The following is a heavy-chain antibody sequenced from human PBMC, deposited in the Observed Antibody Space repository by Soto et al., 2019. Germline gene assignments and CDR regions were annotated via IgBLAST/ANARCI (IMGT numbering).Heavy chain of an antibody. Sequence: GESLKISCKGSGYSFNSYWIGWVRQMPGKGLEWMGIIYPGDSDTRYSPSFQGQVTISADKSISTAYLQWSSLKASDTAMYYCARRPTNEDYYFDYWGQGTLVTVSS. CDR3: ARRPTNEDYYFDY. J-gene: IGHJ4*02. D-gene: IGHD1-1*01. CDR2: IYPGDSDT. CDR1: GYSFNSYW. V-gene: IGHV5-51*01.